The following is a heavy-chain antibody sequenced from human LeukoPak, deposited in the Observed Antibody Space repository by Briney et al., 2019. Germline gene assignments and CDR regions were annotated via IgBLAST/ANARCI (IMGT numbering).Heavy chain of an antibody. Sequence: PGGSLRLSCAASGFTFSNYWMSWVRQAPGKGLEWVANIKQDGSEKCYVDSVKGRFTISRDNAKNSLYLQLNSLRAEDTAVYYCARARGGYDFDYWGQGTLVTVSS. V-gene: IGHV3-7*03. CDR1: GFTFSNYW. CDR3: ARARGGYDFDY. D-gene: IGHD5-12*01. J-gene: IGHJ4*02. CDR2: IKQDGSEK.